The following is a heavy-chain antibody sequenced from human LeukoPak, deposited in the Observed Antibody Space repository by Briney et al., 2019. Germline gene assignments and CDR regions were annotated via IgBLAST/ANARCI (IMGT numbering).Heavy chain of an antibody. CDR1: GGTFSSYA. Sequence: ASVKVSCKASGGTFSSYAISWVRRAPGQGLEWMGIINPSGGSTSYAQKFQGRVTMTRDTSTSTVYMELSSLRSEDTAVYYCARWNHNFDYWGQGTLVIVSS. D-gene: IGHD1-1*01. V-gene: IGHV1-46*01. J-gene: IGHJ4*02. CDR2: INPSGGST. CDR3: ARWNHNFDY.